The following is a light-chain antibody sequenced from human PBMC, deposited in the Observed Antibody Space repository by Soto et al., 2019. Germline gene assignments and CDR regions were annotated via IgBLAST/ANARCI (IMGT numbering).Light chain of an antibody. CDR2: EVT. CDR3: SSYAGGNNWV. CDR1: SSDVGTYNY. Sequence: QSALTQPPSASGSPGQSVTISCTGTSSDVGTYNYVSWYQQYPGKAPKLMIYEVTKRPSGVPDRFSGSKSGNTASLTVSGLQAEDEADYYCSSYAGGNNWVFGGGTKLTVL. V-gene: IGLV2-8*01. J-gene: IGLJ3*02.